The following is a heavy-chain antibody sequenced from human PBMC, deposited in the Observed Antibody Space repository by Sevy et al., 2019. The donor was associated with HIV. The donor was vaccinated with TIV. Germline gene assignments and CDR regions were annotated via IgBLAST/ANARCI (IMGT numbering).Heavy chain of an antibody. D-gene: IGHD3-22*01. Sequence: GGSLRLSCVASGFTFRSYTMKWVRQAPGKGLECVSSISSSGSYIYYADSGKGRFTISRDDAKNSRYLQMNTLRAEDAALYYCARVRPYDTRDFDYWGQGTLVTVSS. CDR1: GFTFRSYT. V-gene: IGHV3-21*01. CDR3: ARVRPYDTRDFDY. CDR2: ISSSGSYI. J-gene: IGHJ4*02.